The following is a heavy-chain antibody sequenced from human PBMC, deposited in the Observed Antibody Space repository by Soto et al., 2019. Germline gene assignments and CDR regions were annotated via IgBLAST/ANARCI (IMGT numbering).Heavy chain of an antibody. V-gene: IGHV4-59*08. CDR1: GGSISSYY. CDR3: ARFHYYFDY. Sequence: SETLSLTCTVSGGSISSYYWIWIRQPPGKGLEWIGYIYYSGSTNYNPSLKSRVTISVDTSKNQFSLKLSSVTAADTAVYYCARFHYYFDYWGQGTLVTVSS. CDR2: IYYSGST. J-gene: IGHJ4*02.